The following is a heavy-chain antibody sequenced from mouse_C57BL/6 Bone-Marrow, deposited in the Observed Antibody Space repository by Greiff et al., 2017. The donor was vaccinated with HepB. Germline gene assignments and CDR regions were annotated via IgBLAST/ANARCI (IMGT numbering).Heavy chain of an antibody. CDR2: ISSGGSYT. J-gene: IGHJ1*03. D-gene: IGHD1-1*01. CDR1: GFTFSSYG. Sequence: EVKVVESGGDLVKPGGSLKLSCAASGFTFSSYGMSWVRQTPDKRLEWVATISSGGSYTYYPDSVKGRFTISRDNAKNTLYLQMSSLKSEDTAMYYCARHHYYGSSNWYFDVWGTGTTVTVSS. V-gene: IGHV5-6*01. CDR3: ARHHYYGSSNWYFDV.